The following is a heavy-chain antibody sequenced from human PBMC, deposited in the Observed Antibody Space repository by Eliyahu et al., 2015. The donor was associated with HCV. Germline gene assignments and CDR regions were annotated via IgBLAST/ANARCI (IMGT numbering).Heavy chain of an antibody. CDR2: IYHSGST. CDR3: ARGQIVVVVAPFDP. V-gene: IGHV4-38-2*02. J-gene: IGHJ5*02. Sequence: GLEWIGSIYHSGSTYYNPSLKSRVTISVDTSKNQFSLKLSSVTAADTAVYYCARGQIVVVVAPFDPWGQGTLVTVSS. D-gene: IGHD2-15*01.